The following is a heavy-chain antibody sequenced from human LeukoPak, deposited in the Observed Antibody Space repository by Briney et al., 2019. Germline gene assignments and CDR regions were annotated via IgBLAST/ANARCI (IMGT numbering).Heavy chain of an antibody. J-gene: IGHJ4*02. CDR2: IYHSGST. D-gene: IGHD1-1*01. V-gene: IGHV4-4*02. Sequence: PSGTLSLTCAVSGGSISSSNWWSWVRQPPGKGLEWIGEIYHSGSTNYNPSLKSRVTISVDKSKNQFSLKLSSVTAADTAVYYCTRWRLGGSNTDDGFDYWGQGTLVTVSS. CDR3: TRWRLGGSNTDDGFDY. CDR1: GGSISSSNW.